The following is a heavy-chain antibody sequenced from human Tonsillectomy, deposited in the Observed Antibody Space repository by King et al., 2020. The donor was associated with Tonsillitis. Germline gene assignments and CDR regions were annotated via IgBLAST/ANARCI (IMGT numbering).Heavy chain of an antibody. V-gene: IGHV4-59*01. CDR3: ARGLDWSAFDI. Sequence: VQLQESGPGLVKPSETLSLTCSVSGGSISTYYWNWIRQPPGKGLEWIGYIYYSGSTNNHPSLKSRVTTSVDTSKNQFSLKLTSVTAADTAVYYCARGLDWSAFDILGQGTVVIVSS. J-gene: IGHJ3*02. D-gene: IGHD3/OR15-3a*01. CDR1: GGSISTYY. CDR2: IYYSGST.